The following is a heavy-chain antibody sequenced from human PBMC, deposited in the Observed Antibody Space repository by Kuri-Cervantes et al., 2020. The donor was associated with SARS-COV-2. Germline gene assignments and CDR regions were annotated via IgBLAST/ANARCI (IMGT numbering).Heavy chain of an antibody. CDR2: ISHDGKNK. V-gene: IGHV3-30*18. Sequence: GGSLRLSCAASGFTFSSYGMHWVRQAPGKGLEWVAVISHDGKNKKCIASGKGRFTISRDNSQNTLYLRMKSLRSEDTAMYYCAKDRVGVRDFWGQGTLVTVSS. CDR3: AKDRVGVRDF. CDR1: GFTFSSYG. D-gene: IGHD2-21*01. J-gene: IGHJ4*02.